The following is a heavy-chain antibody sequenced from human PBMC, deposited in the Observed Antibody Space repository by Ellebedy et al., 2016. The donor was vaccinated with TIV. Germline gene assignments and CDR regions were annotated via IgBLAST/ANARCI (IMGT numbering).Heavy chain of an antibody. CDR2: VWYGGNNR. D-gene: IGHD2-8*01. CDR3: ARVRSVYYYMDV. Sequence: GESLKISCAASGFTFSKYGMHWVRQTPGKGLEWVAVVWYGGNNRYYGDSVKGRFTISRDNSKKTVYLQMNSLRAEDTAVYYCARVRSVYYYMDVWGKGTTVTVSS. J-gene: IGHJ6*03. V-gene: IGHV3-33*01. CDR1: GFTFSKYG.